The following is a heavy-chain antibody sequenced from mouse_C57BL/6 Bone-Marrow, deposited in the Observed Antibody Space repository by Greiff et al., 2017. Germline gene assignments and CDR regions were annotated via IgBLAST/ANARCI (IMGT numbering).Heavy chain of an antibody. CDR3: TREDYYSNSWWYFDV. J-gene: IGHJ1*03. CDR2: IDPETGGT. Sequence: VQVVESGAELVRPGASVTLSCKASGYTFTDYEMHWVKQTPVHGLEWIGAIDPETGGTAYNQKFKGKAIPTADKSSSTAYMELRSLTSEDSAVYYCTREDYYSNSWWYFDVWGTGTTVTVSS. CDR1: GYTFTDYE. V-gene: IGHV1-15*01. D-gene: IGHD2-5*01.